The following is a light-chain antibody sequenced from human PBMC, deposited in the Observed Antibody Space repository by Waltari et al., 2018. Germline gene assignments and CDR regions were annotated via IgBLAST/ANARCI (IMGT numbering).Light chain of an antibody. Sequence: QSVLTQPPSVSAAPGQKVTLSCAGSSSNIGNHYVSWSQQLPGTAPKVLIYDNDQRPSGIPDRFSGSKSGTSATLGITGLQTGDEADYYCGTWDSSLTAGHVVFGGGTKLTVL. CDR2: DND. J-gene: IGLJ2*01. CDR3: GTWDSSLTAGHVV. CDR1: SSNIGNHY. V-gene: IGLV1-51*01.